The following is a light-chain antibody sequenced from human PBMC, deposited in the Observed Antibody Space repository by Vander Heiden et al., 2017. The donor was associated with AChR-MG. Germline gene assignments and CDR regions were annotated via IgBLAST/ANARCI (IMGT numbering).Light chain of an antibody. Sequence: QSVLTQPPSPSGTPGQRVTIPCSGSSSNIGSKYVYWYQQLPGTAPKLLIYRNNQRPSGVPDRFSGSKSGTSASLAISGLRSEDEADYYCAAWDDSLSGVVFGGGTKLTVL. CDR2: RNN. V-gene: IGLV1-47*01. CDR1: SSNIGSKY. J-gene: IGLJ2*01. CDR3: AAWDDSLSGVV.